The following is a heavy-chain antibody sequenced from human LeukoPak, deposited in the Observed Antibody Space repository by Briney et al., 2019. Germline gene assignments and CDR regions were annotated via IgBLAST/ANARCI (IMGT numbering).Heavy chain of an antibody. CDR3: ARQELAAPGGDY. Sequence: GESLKISFKASGYTFTSHWIGWVRQMPGKGLEWMGIIYPGDSDTRYSPSFQGQVTISADRSISTAYLHWSSLKASDTAMYYCARQELAAPGGDYWGQGTLVTVSS. J-gene: IGHJ4*02. D-gene: IGHD6-13*01. V-gene: IGHV5-51*01. CDR2: IYPGDSDT. CDR1: GYTFTSHW.